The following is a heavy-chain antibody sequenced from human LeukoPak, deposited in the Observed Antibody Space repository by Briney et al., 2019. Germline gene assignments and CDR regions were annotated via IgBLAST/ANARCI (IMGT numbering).Heavy chain of an antibody. CDR1: GYTFTGYY. CDR2: INPNSGGT. Sequence: ASVKVSCKASGYTFTGYYMHWVRQAPGQGLEWMGWINPNSGGTNYAQKFQGRVTMTRDTSISTAYMELSRLRSDDTAVYYCARIHIDKYYYDETTSFDIWGQGTMVTVST. CDR3: ARIHIDKYYYDETTSFDI. D-gene: IGHD3-22*01. J-gene: IGHJ3*02. V-gene: IGHV1-2*02.